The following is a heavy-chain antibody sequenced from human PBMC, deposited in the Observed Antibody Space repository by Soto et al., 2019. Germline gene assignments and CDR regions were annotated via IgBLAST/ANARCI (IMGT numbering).Heavy chain of an antibody. J-gene: IGHJ6*02. V-gene: IGHV4-59*01. D-gene: IGHD2-15*01. CDR2: IYYSGST. CDR3: ASHVVDAYYYYGMDV. CDR1: GGSISSYY. Sequence: SSETLSLTCTVSGGSISSYYWSWIRQPPGKGLEWIGYIYYSGSTNYNPSLKSRVTISVDTSKNQFSLKLSSVTAADTAVYYCASHVVDAYYYYGMDVWGQGTTVTVSS.